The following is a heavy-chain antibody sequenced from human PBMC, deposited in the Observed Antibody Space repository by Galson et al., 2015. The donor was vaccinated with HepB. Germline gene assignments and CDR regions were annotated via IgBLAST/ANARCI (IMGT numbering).Heavy chain of an antibody. CDR3: ARGTQWWDQSPGDY. Sequence: SVKVSCKASGYSFTGYGISWVRQAPGQGLQWMGWINSYDGKTDYAREVPDRVMMTRDTSTNTAYMELRSLRSDDTAVDYCARGTQWWDQSPGDYWGQGTLVIVSS. CDR2: INSYDGKT. CDR1: GYSFTGYG. J-gene: IGHJ4*02. V-gene: IGHV1-18*04. D-gene: IGHD2-8*01.